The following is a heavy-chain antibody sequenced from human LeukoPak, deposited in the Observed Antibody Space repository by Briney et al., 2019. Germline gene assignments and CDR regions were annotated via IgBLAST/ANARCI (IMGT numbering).Heavy chain of an antibody. CDR3: ARDRCIVATCRNYGMDV. V-gene: IGHV1-69*13. Sequence: ASVKVSCKASGGTFSSYAISWVRQAPGQGLEWMGGIIPIFGTANYAQKFQGRVTITADESTSTAYMELSSLRSEDTAVYYCARDRCIVATCRNYGMDVWGQGTTVTVSS. CDR2: IIPIFGTA. D-gene: IGHD5-12*01. CDR1: GGTFSSYA. J-gene: IGHJ6*02.